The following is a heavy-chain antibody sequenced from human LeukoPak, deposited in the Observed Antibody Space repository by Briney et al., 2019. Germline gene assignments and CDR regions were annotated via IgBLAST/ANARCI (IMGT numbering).Heavy chain of an antibody. V-gene: IGHV4-38-2*01. Sequence: PSETLSLTCAVSGYSISSGYYSGWIRQPPGKGLQWIGSMYHSGSTYYNVSLKSRITISVDTSRNQFSLKLSSVTAADTAIYYCAIHDVYGDYHFDYWGQGTLVTVSS. CDR3: AIHDVYGDYHFDY. J-gene: IGHJ4*02. CDR1: GYSISSGYY. D-gene: IGHD4-17*01. CDR2: MYHSGST.